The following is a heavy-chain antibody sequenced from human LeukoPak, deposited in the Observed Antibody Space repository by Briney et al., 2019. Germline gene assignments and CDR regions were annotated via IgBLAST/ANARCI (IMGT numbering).Heavy chain of an antibody. Sequence: GGSLRLSCAVTGFNLRTYWIHWVRHSPGRGLEWVARINGEGSRISYADSVRGRFTISRDNAKNTAYLQMNSLRAEDTALYYCARDPGYYYYGMDVWGQGTTVVVSS. CDR1: GFNLRTYW. CDR2: INGEGSRI. V-gene: IGHV3-74*01. J-gene: IGHJ6*02. CDR3: ARDPGYYYYGMDV.